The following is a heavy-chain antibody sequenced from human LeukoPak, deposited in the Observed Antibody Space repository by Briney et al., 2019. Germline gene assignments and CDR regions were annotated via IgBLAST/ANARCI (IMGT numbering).Heavy chain of an antibody. V-gene: IGHV4-34*01. CDR2: INHSGST. CDR3: ARAASYDFWSGYRSPGPIDY. D-gene: IGHD3-3*01. J-gene: IGHJ4*02. CDR1: GRSFSGYY. Sequence: SETLSLTCAVYGRSFSGYYWSWLRQPPGKGLEWIGEINHSGSTNYNPSLKSRVTISVDTSKNQFSLKLSSVTAADTAVYFCARAASYDFWSGYRSPGPIDYWGQGTLVTVSS.